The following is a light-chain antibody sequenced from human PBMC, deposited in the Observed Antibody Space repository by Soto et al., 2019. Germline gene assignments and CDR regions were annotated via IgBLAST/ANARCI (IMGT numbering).Light chain of an antibody. Sequence: QSALTQPASVSGSPGQSITISCTGTSSDVGSYDLVSWYQQHPGKAPKLMIYEVSKRPSGVSHRFSASKSDNTASLTISGLQGEDEADYFCCSYAGSSTVVFGGGTKLTVL. CDR2: EVS. V-gene: IGLV2-23*02. CDR3: CSYAGSSTVV. J-gene: IGLJ2*01. CDR1: SSDVGSYDL.